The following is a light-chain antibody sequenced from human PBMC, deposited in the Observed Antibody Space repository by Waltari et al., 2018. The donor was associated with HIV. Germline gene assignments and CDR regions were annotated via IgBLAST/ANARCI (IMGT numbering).Light chain of an antibody. V-gene: IGKV3D-15*02. J-gene: IGKJ4*01. CDR3: QQYNKCPLT. Sequence: DILTMQSPATLSVSPGETATLSSRASQSVSSNLAWYQQKPGQAPRLLNYGASTRATGIPARCSGSGSGTEFTLTISRLQSEDFAVYYCQQYNKCPLTFGGGTKVEIK. CDR2: GAS. CDR1: QSVSSN.